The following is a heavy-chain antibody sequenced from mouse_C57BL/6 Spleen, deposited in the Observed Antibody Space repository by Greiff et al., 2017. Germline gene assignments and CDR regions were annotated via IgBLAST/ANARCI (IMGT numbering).Heavy chain of an antibody. Sequence: EVQRVESGPELVKPGASVKISCKASGYTFTDYNMDWVKQSHGKSLEWIGEINPNNGGTIYNQKFKGKATLTVDKSSSTAYMELRSLTSEDTAVYYCARGYDYAMDYWGQGTSVTVSS. CDR3: ARGYDYAMDY. D-gene: IGHD1-2*01. V-gene: IGHV1-18*01. CDR2: INPNNGGT. CDR1: GYTFTDYN. J-gene: IGHJ4*01.